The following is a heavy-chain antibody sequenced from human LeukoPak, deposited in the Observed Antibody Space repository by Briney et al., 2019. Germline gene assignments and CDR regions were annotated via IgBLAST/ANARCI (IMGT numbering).Heavy chain of an antibody. V-gene: IGHV4-59*01. CDR2: IYYSGST. Sequence: PSETLSLTCTVSGGSISSSYWSWIRPPPGKGLEWIGYIYYSGSTNYNPSLKSRVTISVDTSKNQFSLKLSSVTAADTAVYYCARAGLWGGSFDIWGQGTMVTVSS. CDR3: ARAGLWGGSFDI. J-gene: IGHJ3*02. D-gene: IGHD3-16*01. CDR1: GGSISSSY.